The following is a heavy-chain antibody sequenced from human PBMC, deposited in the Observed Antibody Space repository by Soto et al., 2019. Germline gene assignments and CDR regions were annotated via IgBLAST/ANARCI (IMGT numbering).Heavy chain of an antibody. Sequence: PSESLSLNGTVSGASIIGSYWRWIRKSAGKGLEWIGRIYATGTTDYNPSLKSRVMMSVDTSKKQFSLKLRSVTAADTAVYYCVRDGTKTLRDWFDPWGQGISVTVS. D-gene: IGHD1-1*01. V-gene: IGHV4-4*07. CDR1: GASIIGSY. CDR2: IYATGTT. CDR3: VRDGTKTLRDWFDP. J-gene: IGHJ5*02.